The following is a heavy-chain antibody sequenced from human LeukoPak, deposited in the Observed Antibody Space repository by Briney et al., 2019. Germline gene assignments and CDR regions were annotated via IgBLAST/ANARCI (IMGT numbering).Heavy chain of an antibody. CDR2: ISSSSSYI. CDR1: GFTFSSYS. V-gene: IGHV3-21*01. Sequence: PGGSLRLSCAASGFTFSSYSMNWVRQAPGKGLEWVSSISSSSSYIYYADSVKGRFTISRDNAKNSLYLQMNSLRAEDTAVYYCARDSTPTYYYDSSGYFRPDAFDIWGQGTMVTVSS. D-gene: IGHD3-22*01. J-gene: IGHJ3*02. CDR3: ARDSTPTYYYDSSGYFRPDAFDI.